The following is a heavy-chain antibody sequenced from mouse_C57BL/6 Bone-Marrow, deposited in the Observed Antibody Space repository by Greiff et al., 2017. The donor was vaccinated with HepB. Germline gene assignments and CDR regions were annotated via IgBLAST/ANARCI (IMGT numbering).Heavy chain of an antibody. CDR1: GYTFTDYE. CDR2: IDPETGGT. V-gene: IGHV1-15*01. CDR3: TREEPPV. J-gene: IGHJ4*01. Sequence: QVQLQQSRAELVRPGASVTLSCKASGYTFTDYEMHWVKQTPVHGLEWIGAIDPETGGTAYNQKFKGKAILTADKSSSTAYMELRSLTSEDSAVYYCTREEPPVWGQGTSVTVSS.